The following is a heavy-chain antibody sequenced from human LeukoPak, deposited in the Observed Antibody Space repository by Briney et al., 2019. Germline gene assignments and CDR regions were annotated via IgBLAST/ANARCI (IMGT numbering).Heavy chain of an antibody. D-gene: IGHD3-10*01. CDR2: IYPGDSET. Sequence: GESLKISCRGSGYRFTSEWIGWVRQMPGKGLEWMGSIYPGDSETRYSPSFEGQVTTSADKSISTAYLHWSSLKASDTATYYCARGPVADPGVFDIWGQGTLVTVSS. J-gene: IGHJ3*02. V-gene: IGHV5-51*01. CDR1: GYRFTSEW. CDR3: ARGPVADPGVFDI.